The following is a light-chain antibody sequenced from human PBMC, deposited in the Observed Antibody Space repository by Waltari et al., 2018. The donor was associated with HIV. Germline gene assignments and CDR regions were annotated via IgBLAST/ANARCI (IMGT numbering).Light chain of an antibody. J-gene: IGLJ2*01. CDR2: GTK. CDR3: QSYDITLSASVV. CDR1: TSNIGADYD. Sequence: QAVLTQPPSVSGAPGPRVTISCTGSTSNIGADYDVHWYQQIPGTAPKLLISGTKNLPSGVPDRFSASKSGTSASLTITGLQAEDEADYFCQSYDITLSASVVFGGGTKLTVL. V-gene: IGLV1-40*01.